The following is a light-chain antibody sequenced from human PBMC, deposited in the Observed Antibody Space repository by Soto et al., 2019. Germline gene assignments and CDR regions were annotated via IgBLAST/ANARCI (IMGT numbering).Light chain of an antibody. J-gene: IGLJ2*01. CDR1: SSDIGSYNL. V-gene: IGLV2-23*01. Sequence: QSALTQPASVSGSPGQSITISCTGTSSDIGSYNLVSWYQQHPGKAPKLMIYEGSKRPSGVSNRFSGSKSGNTASLTISGLQAEDEADYYCCSYAGSGIVVVFGGGTKVTVL. CDR3: CSYAGSGIVVV. CDR2: EGS.